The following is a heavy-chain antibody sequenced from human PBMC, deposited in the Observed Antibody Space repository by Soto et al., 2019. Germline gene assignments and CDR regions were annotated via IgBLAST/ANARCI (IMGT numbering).Heavy chain of an antibody. CDR1: GFTFSSYA. CDR2: ISGSGGST. Sequence: EVQLLESGGGLVQPGGSLRLSCAASGFTFSSYAMSWVRQAPGKGLEWVSAISGSGGSTYYADSVKGLFTISRDNSKNTLYLQMNSLRAEATAVYYCAKPPFSRLWMGYFDLWGRGTLVTVSS. CDR3: AKPPFSRLWMGYFDL. V-gene: IGHV3-23*01. J-gene: IGHJ2*01. D-gene: IGHD2-21*01.